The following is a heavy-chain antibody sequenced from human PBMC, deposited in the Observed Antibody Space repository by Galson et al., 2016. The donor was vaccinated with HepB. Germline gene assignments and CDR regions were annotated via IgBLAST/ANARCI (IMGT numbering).Heavy chain of an antibody. CDR3: AKDWADTAIANFDY. D-gene: IGHD5-18*01. CDR2: ILYDGSNK. V-gene: IGHV3-30*18. Sequence: SLRLSCAASGFAFNSYRMHWVRQAPGKGLEWVAVILYDGSNKFYADSVKGRFTISRDISRNTLYLQMNSLRAEDTAVYYCAKDWADTAIANFDYWGQGTLVTVSS. J-gene: IGHJ4*02. CDR1: GFAFNSYR.